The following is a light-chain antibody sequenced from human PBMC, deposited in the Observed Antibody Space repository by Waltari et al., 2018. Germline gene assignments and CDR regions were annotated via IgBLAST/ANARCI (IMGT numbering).Light chain of an antibody. CDR2: DGS. J-gene: IGLJ3*02. Sequence: WYQKRPSKDHKRMVYDGSKRHAGVSNRFSGSRSGNTASLTISGLQAEDEADYSCSSYTSSSTWVFGGGTKLTVL. V-gene: IGLV2-14*02. CDR3: SSYTSSSTWV.